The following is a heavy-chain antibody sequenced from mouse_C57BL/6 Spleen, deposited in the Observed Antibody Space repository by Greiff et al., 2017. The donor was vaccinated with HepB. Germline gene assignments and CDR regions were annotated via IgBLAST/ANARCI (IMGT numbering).Heavy chain of an antibody. D-gene: IGHD4-1*02. CDR3: ARHQLGGDWFAY. J-gene: IGHJ3*01. CDR2: ISSGGSYT. CDR1: GFTFSSYG. Sequence: EVQLVESGGDLVKPGGSLKLSCAASGFTFSSYGMSWVRQTPDKRLEWVATISSGGSYTYYPDSVKGRFTISRDNAKNTLYLQMSSLKSEDTAMYYCARHQLGGDWFAYWGQGTLVTVSA. V-gene: IGHV5-6*01.